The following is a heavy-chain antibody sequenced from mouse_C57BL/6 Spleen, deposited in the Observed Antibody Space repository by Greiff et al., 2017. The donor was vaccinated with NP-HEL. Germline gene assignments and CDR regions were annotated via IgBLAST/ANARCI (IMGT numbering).Heavy chain of an antibody. CDR1: GFTFTDYY. CDR3: ARYDGYSLYYYAMDY. D-gene: IGHD2-3*01. Sequence: EVKLMESGGGLVQPGGSLSLSCAASGFTFTDYYMSWVRQPPGKALEWLGFIRNKANGYTTEYSASVKGRFTISRDNSQSILYLQMNALRAEDSATYYCARYDGYSLYYYAMDYWGQGTSVTVSS. J-gene: IGHJ4*01. V-gene: IGHV7-3*01. CDR2: IRNKANGYTT.